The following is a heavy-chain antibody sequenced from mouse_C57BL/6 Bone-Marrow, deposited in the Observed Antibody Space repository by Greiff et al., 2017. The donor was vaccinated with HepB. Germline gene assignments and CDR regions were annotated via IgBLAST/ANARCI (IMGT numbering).Heavy chain of an antibody. J-gene: IGHJ2*01. CDR3: ARGADYYGSILDY. CDR1: GYSITSDY. Sequence: EVKVVESGPGLAKPSQTLSLTCSVTGYSITSDYWNWIRKFPGNKLEYMGYISYSGSTYYNPSLKSRISITRDTSKNQYYLQLNSVTTEDTATYYCARGADYYGSILDYWGQGTTLTVSS. CDR2: ISYSGST. V-gene: IGHV3-8*01. D-gene: IGHD1-1*01.